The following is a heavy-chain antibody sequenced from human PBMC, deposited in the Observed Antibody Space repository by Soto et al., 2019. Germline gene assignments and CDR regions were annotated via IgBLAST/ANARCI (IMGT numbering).Heavy chain of an antibody. V-gene: IGHV3-23*01. Sequence: GGSLRLSCAASGFTFSTYAMSWVRQAPGKGLEWVSVIGEGGFSAQYAASVKGRFTISRDNSKNMLYLQMNSLRSDDTAVYYCARDSITRVSSDVPGMDVWGQGTTVTVSS. D-gene: IGHD3-16*01. CDR2: IGEGGFSA. J-gene: IGHJ6*02. CDR1: GFTFSTYA. CDR3: ARDSITRVSSDVPGMDV.